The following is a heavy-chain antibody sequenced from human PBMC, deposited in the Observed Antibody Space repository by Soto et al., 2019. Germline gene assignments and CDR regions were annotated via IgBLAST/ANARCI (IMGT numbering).Heavy chain of an antibody. CDR2: IKQDGSEK. J-gene: IGHJ6*02. CDR3: ARAMDV. Sequence: EVQVVESGGGLVQPGGSLRLSCAASGFTFNNYWMHWVRQAPGKGLEWVANIKQDGSEKYYVDSVKGRFSISRDNAKNSLFLQMSSLRAEDTAVYYCARAMDVWGQGTAVTVSS. CDR1: GFTFNNYW. V-gene: IGHV3-7*01.